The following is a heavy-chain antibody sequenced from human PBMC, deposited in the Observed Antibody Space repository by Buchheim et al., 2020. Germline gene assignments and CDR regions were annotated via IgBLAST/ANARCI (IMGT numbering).Heavy chain of an antibody. CDR1: GGSISSYY. CDR2: IYYSGST. CDR3: ARDDYFLSGMDV. J-gene: IGHJ6*02. Sequence: QVQLQESGPGLVKPSETLSLTCTVSGGSISSYYWSWIRQPPGKGLEWIGYIYYSGSTNSNPSLKSRVTISVDTSKNQFSLKLSSVTAADTAVYYCARDDYFLSGMDVWGQGTT. V-gene: IGHV4-59*01. D-gene: IGHD2/OR15-2a*01.